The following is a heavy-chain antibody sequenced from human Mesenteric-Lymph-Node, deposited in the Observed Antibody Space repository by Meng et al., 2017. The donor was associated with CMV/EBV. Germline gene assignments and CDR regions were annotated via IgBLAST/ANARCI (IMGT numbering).Heavy chain of an antibody. CDR1: GGCFSGYY. D-gene: IGHD4-23*01. CDR2: INHSGST. CDR3: ARHQRWLKSEGGFNY. V-gene: IGHV4-34*01. Sequence: QVQVQQWGAGLLKPSETLSLTCAVDGGCFSGYYWSWIRQPPGKGLEWIGEINHSGSTNYNPSLKSRVTISVDTSKNQFSLKLSSVTAADTAVYYCARHQRWLKSEGGFNYWGQGTLVTVSS. J-gene: IGHJ4*02.